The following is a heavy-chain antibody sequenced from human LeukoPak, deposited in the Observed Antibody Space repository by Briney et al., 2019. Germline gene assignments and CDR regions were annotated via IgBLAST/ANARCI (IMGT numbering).Heavy chain of an antibody. CDR3: AAYRQGDSVRFDY. Sequence: ASVKVSCKASGYTFTGYYMHWVRQAPGQGLEWMGWINPNSGGTKYARKFQGRVTMTRDTSISTAYMELSSLTSDDTAMYYCAAYRQGDSVRFDYWGQGTLVTVSS. J-gene: IGHJ4*02. D-gene: IGHD4-11*01. CDR1: GYTFTGYY. V-gene: IGHV1-2*02. CDR2: INPNSGGT.